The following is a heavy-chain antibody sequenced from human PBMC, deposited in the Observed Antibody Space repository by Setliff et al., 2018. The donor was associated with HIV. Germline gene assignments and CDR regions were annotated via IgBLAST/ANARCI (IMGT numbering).Heavy chain of an antibody. D-gene: IGHD1-1*01. CDR3: AKEGRTTSAFDV. Sequence: PGGSLRLSCAASGFNFNDYTMHWVRQGPGKTLEWVSLISWDRYTTNYADSVKGRFTISRGNSKDSLYLQMNSLRIEDTALYYCAKEGRTTSAFDVWGQGTMVTVSS. J-gene: IGHJ3*01. CDR2: ISWDRYTT. CDR1: GFNFNDYT. V-gene: IGHV3-43*01.